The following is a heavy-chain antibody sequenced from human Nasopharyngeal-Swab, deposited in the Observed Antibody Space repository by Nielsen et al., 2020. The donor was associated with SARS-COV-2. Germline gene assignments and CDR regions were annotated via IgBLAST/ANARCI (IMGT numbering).Heavy chain of an antibody. CDR2: INWNSGSP. D-gene: IGHD3-10*01. Sequence: SLKISCTASGFTFDHYAMNWVRQAPGKGPEWVSGINWNSGSPGYADSVKGRFTISRDNAKNTLYLQINSLRPEDTALYYCAKDMGNYYGSTRMDVWGQGTTVTVSS. CDR3: AKDMGNYYGSTRMDV. CDR1: GFTFDHYA. V-gene: IGHV3-9*01. J-gene: IGHJ6*02.